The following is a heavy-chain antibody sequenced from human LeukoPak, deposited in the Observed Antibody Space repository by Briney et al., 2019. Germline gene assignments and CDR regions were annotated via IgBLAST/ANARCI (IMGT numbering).Heavy chain of an antibody. CDR3: ARGHLTGTNYYYYGMDV. CDR1: GFTFSSYG. Sequence: PGRSLRLSCAVSGFTFSSYGMHWVRQAPGKGLEWVAVIWYDGSNKYYADSVKGRFTISRDNSKNTLYLQMNSLRAEDTAVYYCARGHLTGTNYYYYGMDVWGQGTTVTVSS. V-gene: IGHV3-33*01. J-gene: IGHJ6*02. CDR2: IWYDGSNK. D-gene: IGHD1-7*01.